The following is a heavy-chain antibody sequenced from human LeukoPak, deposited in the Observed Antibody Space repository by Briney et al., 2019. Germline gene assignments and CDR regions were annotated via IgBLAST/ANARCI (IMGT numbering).Heavy chain of an antibody. Sequence: GGSLRLSCAASGFTFSGYAMSWVRRAPGKGLEWVSTITNSGDSAYYADSVKGRFTISRDNSKNTLYLHMDSLRAEDTAVYYCAKDRVIPAAVVDYWGQGTLLTVSS. CDR1: GFTFSGYA. CDR3: AKDRVIPAAVVDY. D-gene: IGHD2-2*01. J-gene: IGHJ4*02. V-gene: IGHV3-23*01. CDR2: ITNSGDSA.